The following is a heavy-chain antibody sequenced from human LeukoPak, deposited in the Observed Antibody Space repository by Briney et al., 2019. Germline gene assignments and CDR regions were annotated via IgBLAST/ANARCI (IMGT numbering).Heavy chain of an antibody. CDR3: ARGYCSSTSCYYYYGMDV. Sequence: SETLSLTCAVYGGSFSGYYWSWIRQPPGKGLEWIGEINHSGSTNYNPSLKSRVTISVDTSKNQFSLKLSSVTAADTAAYYCARGYCSSTSCYYYYGMDVWGQGTTVTVSS. CDR1: GGSFSGYY. J-gene: IGHJ6*02. D-gene: IGHD2-2*01. V-gene: IGHV4-34*01. CDR2: INHSGST.